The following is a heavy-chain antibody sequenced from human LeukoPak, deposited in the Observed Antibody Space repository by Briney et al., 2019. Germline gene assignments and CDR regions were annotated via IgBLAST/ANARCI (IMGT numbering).Heavy chain of an antibody. CDR3: ARGPGYCSSTSCYEGAFDI. D-gene: IGHD2-2*01. V-gene: IGHV1-69*06. CDR1: GGTFSSYA. Sequence: SVNVSCKASGGTFSSYAISWVRQAPGQGLEWMGGIIPIFGTANYAQKFQGRVTITADKSTSTAYMELSSLRSEDTAVYFCARGPGYCSSTSCYEGAFDIWGQGTMVTVSS. J-gene: IGHJ3*02. CDR2: IIPIFGTA.